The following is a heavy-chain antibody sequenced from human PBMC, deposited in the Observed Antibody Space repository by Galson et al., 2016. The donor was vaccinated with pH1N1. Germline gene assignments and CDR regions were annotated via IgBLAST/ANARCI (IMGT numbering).Heavy chain of an antibody. D-gene: IGHD1-26*01. CDR1: GYSFSSYW. J-gene: IGHJ4*02. V-gene: IGHV5-51*01. CDR2: MYPDDSDI. Sequence: QSGAEVKKPGESLKISCQVSGYSFSSYWVAWVRQMPGKGLEWMAIMYPDDSDIKYSPSFEGQVTISADKSISTAYLQWNSLKASDTAMYYCARYSGSFFFDYGGQGTLVTVSS. CDR3: ARYSGSFFFDY.